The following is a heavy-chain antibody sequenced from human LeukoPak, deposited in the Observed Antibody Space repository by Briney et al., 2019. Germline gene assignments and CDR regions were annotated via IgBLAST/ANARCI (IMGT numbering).Heavy chain of an antibody. CDR1: GGSISSGSYY. Sequence: SETLSLTCTVSGGSISSGSYYWSWLRQPAGKGLEWVGRIYTSGSTNYNPSLKSRVTISVDTSKNQFSLKLSSVTAADTAVYYCAREGISSGTLDYWGQGTLVTVSS. CDR2: IYTSGST. D-gene: IGHD6-19*01. V-gene: IGHV4-61*02. CDR3: AREGISSGTLDY. J-gene: IGHJ4*02.